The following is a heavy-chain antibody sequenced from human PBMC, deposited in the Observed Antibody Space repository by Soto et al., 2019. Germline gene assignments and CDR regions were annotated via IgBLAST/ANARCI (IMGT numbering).Heavy chain of an antibody. Sequence: ASVKVSCKASGGTFSSYAISWVRQAPGQGPEWMGGIIPIFGTANYAQKFQGRVTITADESTSTAYMELSSLRSEDTAVYYCARGAGITSQNLATYNFDYWGQGTLVPSPQ. CDR1: GGTFSSYA. J-gene: IGHJ4*02. V-gene: IGHV1-69*13. CDR2: IIPIFGTA. CDR3: ARGAGITSQNLATYNFDY. D-gene: IGHD3-10*01.